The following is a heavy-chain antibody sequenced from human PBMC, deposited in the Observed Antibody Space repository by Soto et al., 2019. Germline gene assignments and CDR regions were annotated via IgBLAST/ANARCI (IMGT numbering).Heavy chain of an antibody. CDR2: IYYSGST. J-gene: IGHJ4*02. Sequence: SETLSLTCTVSDGSISSYYWSWIRQPPGKGLEWIGYIYYSGSTNYNPSLKSRVTISVDTSKNQFSLKLSSVTAADTAVYYCASYRGRYYDSSGYPNPDYFDYWGQGTLVTGLL. V-gene: IGHV4-59*01. D-gene: IGHD3-22*01. CDR1: DGSISSYY. CDR3: ASYRGRYYDSSGYPNPDYFDY.